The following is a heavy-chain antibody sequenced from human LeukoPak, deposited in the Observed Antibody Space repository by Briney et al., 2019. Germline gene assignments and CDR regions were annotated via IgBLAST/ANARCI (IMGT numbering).Heavy chain of an antibody. CDR2: ISAYNGNT. V-gene: IGHV1-18*01. Sequence: ASVKVSCKASGYTFTSYGISWVRQAPGQGLEWMGWISAYNGNTNYAQKLQGRVTMTTDTSTSTAYMELRSLRSDDTAVYYCARAPPRITMIGMGDYWGQGTLVTVSS. CDR1: GYTFTSYG. J-gene: IGHJ4*02. CDR3: ARAPPRITMIGMGDY. D-gene: IGHD3-22*01.